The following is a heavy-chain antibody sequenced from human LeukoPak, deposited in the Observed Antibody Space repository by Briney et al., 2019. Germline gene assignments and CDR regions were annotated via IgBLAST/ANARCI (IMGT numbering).Heavy chain of an antibody. Sequence: GGSLRLSCAASGFTFSTYWMGWVRQSPGKGLEWVANIKQDGSEKHYVDSVKGRFTISRDNTKNSLYLQMNSLRAEDTAVYYCARAYQLPLFWGQGTLVTVSS. J-gene: IGHJ4*02. V-gene: IGHV3-7*01. CDR1: GFTFSTYW. D-gene: IGHD2-2*01. CDR2: IKQDGSEK. CDR3: ARAYQLPLF.